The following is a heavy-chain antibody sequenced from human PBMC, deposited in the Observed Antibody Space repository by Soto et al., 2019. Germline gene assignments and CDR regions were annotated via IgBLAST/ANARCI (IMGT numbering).Heavy chain of an antibody. CDR2: IYWDDDK. Sequence: SGPTLVNPTQTLTLTCAFSGFSLSTRELGVGWIRQPPGKALEWLALIYWDDDKRYSPSLKTRLTITKDTSKNQVVLTMTNMDPADTATYYCAHRVGGNYFDYWGQGTLVTVSS. J-gene: IGHJ4*02. CDR3: AHRVGGNYFDY. CDR1: GFSLSTRELG. D-gene: IGHD1-26*01. V-gene: IGHV2-5*02.